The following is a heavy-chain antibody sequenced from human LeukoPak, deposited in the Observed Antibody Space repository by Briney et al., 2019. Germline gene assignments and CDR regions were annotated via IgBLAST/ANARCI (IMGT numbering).Heavy chain of an antibody. V-gene: IGHV1-18*01. CDR1: GYTFTSYG. Sequence: ASVKVSCKASGYTFTSYGISWVRQAPGQGLAWMGWISAYNGNTNYAQKLQGRVTMTTDTSTSTAYMELRNLRSDDTAVYYCARERYYGSGSRHYYYMDVWGKGTTVTVSS. CDR2: ISAYNGNT. J-gene: IGHJ6*03. CDR3: ARERYYGSGSRHYYYMDV. D-gene: IGHD3-10*01.